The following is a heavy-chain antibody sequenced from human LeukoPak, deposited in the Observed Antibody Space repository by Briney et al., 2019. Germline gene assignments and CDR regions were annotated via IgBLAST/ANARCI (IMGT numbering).Heavy chain of an antibody. CDR1: GFTVSSNY. V-gene: IGHV3-66*01. CDR2: IYSGGST. Sequence: GGSLRLSCAASGFTVSSNYMSWVRQAPGKGLEWVSVIYSGGSTYYADSVKGRFTISRDNSKNTLYLQMNSLRAEDTAVYYCARDHMVRGVITYYYGMDVWGQGTTVTVSS. D-gene: IGHD3-10*01. J-gene: IGHJ6*02. CDR3: ARDHMVRGVITYYYGMDV.